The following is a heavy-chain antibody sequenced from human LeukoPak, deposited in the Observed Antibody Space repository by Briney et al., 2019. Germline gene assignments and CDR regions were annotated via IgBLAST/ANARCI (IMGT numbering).Heavy chain of an antibody. J-gene: IGHJ4*02. CDR3: ARGGLGSWTFDS. CDR2: ISSGGTTI. CDR1: GFTLSSFS. D-gene: IGHD1-26*01. V-gene: IGHV3-48*04. Sequence: GGSLRLSCAASGFTLSSFSINWVRQAPGRGREWVSYISSGGTTIYYAESVQGRFIISRDNAEYSLFLQMSDLTAEDTAIYYCARGGLGSWTFDSWGQGTLVTVSS.